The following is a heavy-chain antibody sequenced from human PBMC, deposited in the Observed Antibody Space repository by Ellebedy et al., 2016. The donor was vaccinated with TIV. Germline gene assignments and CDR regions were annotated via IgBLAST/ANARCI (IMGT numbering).Heavy chain of an antibody. CDR3: TRDLTNIVSGDY. CDR2: INPNSGGT. J-gene: IGHJ4*02. CDR1: GYSFTDYY. D-gene: IGHD5/OR15-5a*01. Sequence: AASVKVSCKTSGYSFTDYYIHWVRQAPGQGLEWMAWINPNSGGTNYAQKFQGRVTVTRDTSTSTAFLELSSLRSDDTGVYYCTRDLTNIVSGDYWGQGTLVTVSS. V-gene: IGHV1-2*02.